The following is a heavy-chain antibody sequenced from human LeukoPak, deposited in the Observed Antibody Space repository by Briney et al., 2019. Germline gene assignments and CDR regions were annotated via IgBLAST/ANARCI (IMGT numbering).Heavy chain of an antibody. CDR2: IYYSGST. CDR3: ARDNRVTDPFDY. D-gene: IGHD5-18*01. J-gene: IGHJ4*02. V-gene: IGHV4-39*07. Sequence: SETLSLTCTVSGGSISSSSYYWGWIRQPPGKGLEWIGSIYYSGSTYYNPSLKSRVTISVDTSKNQFSLKLSSVTAADTAVYYCARDNRVTDPFDYRGQGTLVTVSS. CDR1: GGSISSSSYY.